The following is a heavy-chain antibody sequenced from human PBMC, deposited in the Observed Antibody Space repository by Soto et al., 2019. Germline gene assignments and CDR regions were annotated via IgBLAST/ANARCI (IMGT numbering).Heavy chain of an antibody. CDR2: TYYRSKWYN. CDR3: TSSRSTTVVRARAFDI. V-gene: IGHV6-1*01. J-gene: IGHJ3*02. D-gene: IGHD4-17*01. CDR1: GDSVSSNSAA. Sequence: PSQTLSLTCAISGDSVSSNSAAWNWIRQSPSRGLEWLGRTYYRSKWYNDYAVSVKSRITINPDTSKNQFSLQLNSVTPEDTAVYYCTSSRSTTVVRARAFDIWGQGTMVTVSS.